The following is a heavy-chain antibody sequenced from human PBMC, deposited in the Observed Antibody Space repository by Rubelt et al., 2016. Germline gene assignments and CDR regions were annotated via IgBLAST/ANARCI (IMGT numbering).Heavy chain of an antibody. V-gene: IGHV3-23*01. Sequence: TISRDNSKNTLYLQMNSLRAEDTAVYYCAKLFGEWKRDDYWGQGTLVTVSS. D-gene: IGHD3-10*01. CDR3: AKLFGEWKRDDY. J-gene: IGHJ4*02.